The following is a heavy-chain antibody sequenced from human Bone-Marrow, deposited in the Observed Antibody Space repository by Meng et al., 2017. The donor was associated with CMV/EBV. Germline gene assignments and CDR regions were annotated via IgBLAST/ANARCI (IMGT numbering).Heavy chain of an antibody. V-gene: IGHV3-43D*03. CDR2: ISWDGGST. Sequence: GESLKISCVASGFTFDDYAMHWVRQAPGKGLEWVSLISWDGGSTYYADSVKGRFTISRDNSKNSLYLQMNSLRAEDTALYYCAKERLYYRAKGDGMDVWGQGTTVTVSS. D-gene: IGHD3-22*01. CDR3: AKERLYYRAKGDGMDV. J-gene: IGHJ6*02. CDR1: GFTFDDYA.